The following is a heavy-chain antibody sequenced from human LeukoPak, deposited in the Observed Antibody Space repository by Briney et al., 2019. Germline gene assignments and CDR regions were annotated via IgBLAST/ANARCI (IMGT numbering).Heavy chain of an antibody. Sequence: GGSLRLSCAASGFTFSSYAMHWVRQAPGKGREWEAVISYDGSNKYYADSVKGRFTISRDNSKNTLYLQMNSLRAEDTAVYYCASDYYDSSGYSEPYDYWGQGTLVTVSS. CDR2: ISYDGSNK. CDR3: ASDYYDSSGYSEPYDY. V-gene: IGHV3-30-3*01. CDR1: GFTFSSYA. D-gene: IGHD3-22*01. J-gene: IGHJ4*02.